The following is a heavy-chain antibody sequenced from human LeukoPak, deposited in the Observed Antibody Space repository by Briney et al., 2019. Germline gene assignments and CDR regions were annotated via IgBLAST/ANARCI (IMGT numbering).Heavy chain of an antibody. CDR3: AYRFHQDAFDI. CDR2: INHSGST. J-gene: IGHJ3*02. CDR1: GGSFSGYY. Sequence: SETLSLTCAVYGGSFSGYYWSWIRQPPGKGLEWIGEINHSGSTNYNPSLKSRVTISVDTSKNHFSLKLGSVTAADTAVYYCAYRFHQDAFDIWGQGTMVTVSS. D-gene: IGHD1-26*01. V-gene: IGHV4-34*01.